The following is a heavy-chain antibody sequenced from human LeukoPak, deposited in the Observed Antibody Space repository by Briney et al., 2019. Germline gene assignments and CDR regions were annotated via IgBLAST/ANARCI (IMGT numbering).Heavy chain of an antibody. V-gene: IGHV4-61*09. CDR2: IYTSGST. Sequence: SQTLSLTCILSGGSPSSGNYFGSWIRHPGGEGLGWIGHIYTSGSTTYSPSLKSRVTKSVDTSKNQFSLKLSSVTAADTAVYYCASSPLEYDFWSGRHFFFDYWGQGTLVTVPS. CDR3: ASSPLEYDFWSGRHFFFDY. J-gene: IGHJ4*02. CDR1: GGSPSSGNYF. D-gene: IGHD3-3*01.